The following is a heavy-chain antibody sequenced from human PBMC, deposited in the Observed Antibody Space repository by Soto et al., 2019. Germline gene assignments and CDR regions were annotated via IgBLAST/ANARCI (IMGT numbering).Heavy chain of an antibody. CDR2: ICFNGSNK. D-gene: IGHD6-19*01. CDR1: GFNFSSYG. V-gene: IGHV3-33*01. Sequence: PGGSLRLSCAASGFNFSSYGMHWVRQAPGKGLEWVSGICFNGSNKFYADSVKGRFTISRDNAKNTLYLQMNSLRAEDTALYQCARVPAGFYYYYMDVWGKGTTVTVSS. J-gene: IGHJ6*03. CDR3: ARVPAGFYYYYMDV.